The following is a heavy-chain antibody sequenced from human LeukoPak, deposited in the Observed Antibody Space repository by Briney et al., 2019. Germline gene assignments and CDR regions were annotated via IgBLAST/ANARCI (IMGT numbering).Heavy chain of an antibody. CDR2: ISSSSSTI. J-gene: IGHJ4*02. CDR1: GFTFSSYS. D-gene: IGHD6-13*01. Sequence: PGESLRPSCAAAGFTFSSYSMNWVRQAPGKGPEWVSYISSSSSTIYYADSVKGRFTISRDNAKNSLYLQMNSLRAEDTAVYYCAREERSLIAAAGSGFDYWGQGTLVTVSS. CDR3: AREERSLIAAAGSGFDY. V-gene: IGHV3-48*04.